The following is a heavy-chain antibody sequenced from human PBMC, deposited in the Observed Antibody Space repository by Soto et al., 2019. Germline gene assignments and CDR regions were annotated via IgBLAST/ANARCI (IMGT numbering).Heavy chain of an antibody. CDR3: AREDSIIIPAVSDF. J-gene: IGHJ4*02. V-gene: IGHV3-21*01. D-gene: IGHD2-2*01. Sequence: PGGSLRLSCVVSGFTFSNFAMSWVRQAPGKGLEWVSTLTGSSGVTYYADSVKGRFAISRDNAKSSVSLQMNTLRVEDTAVYYCAREDSIIIPAVSDFWGQGTLVTVSS. CDR2: LTGSSGVT. CDR1: GFTFSNFA.